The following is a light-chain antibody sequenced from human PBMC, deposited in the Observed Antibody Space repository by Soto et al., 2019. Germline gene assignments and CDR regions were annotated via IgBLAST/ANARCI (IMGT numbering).Light chain of an antibody. V-gene: IGLV2-11*01. CDR1: SSDVGGYNY. CDR3: CSYAGSYLRV. CDR2: DVS. Sequence: QSVLTQPRSVSGSPGQSVTISCTGTSSDVGGYNYVSWYQQHPGKAPKLMIYDVSKRPSGVPDRFSGSKSGNTASLTISGLQAEDVADYYCCSYAGSYLRVFGGGTKLTVL. J-gene: IGLJ2*01.